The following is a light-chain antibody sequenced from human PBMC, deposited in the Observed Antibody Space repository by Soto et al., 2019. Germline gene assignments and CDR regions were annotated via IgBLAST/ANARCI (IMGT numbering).Light chain of an antibody. CDR2: AAS. V-gene: IGKV1-39*01. J-gene: IGKJ5*01. CDR1: QSISSY. CDR3: QQSYSTPSIT. Sequence: DIQITQSPSSLSSCLVDIVTITCRASQSISSYLNWYQQKPGKAPKLLIYAASSLQSGVPSRFSGSGSGTDFTLTISSLQPEDFATYYCQQSYSTPSITFGQGTRLEIK.